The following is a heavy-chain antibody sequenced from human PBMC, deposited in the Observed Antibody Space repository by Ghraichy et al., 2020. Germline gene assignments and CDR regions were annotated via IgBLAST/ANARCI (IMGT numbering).Heavy chain of an antibody. CDR3: ARDHVYYDILTGYYKGGMDV. CDR2: IYTSGST. D-gene: IGHD3-9*01. V-gene: IGHV4-61*02. Sequence: SETLSLTCTVSGGSISSGSYYWSWIRQPAGKGLEWIGRIYTSGSTNYNPSLKSRVTISVDTSKNQFSLKLSSVTAADTAVYYCARDHVYYDILTGYYKGGMDVWGQGTTVTVSS. J-gene: IGHJ6*02. CDR1: GGSISSGSYY.